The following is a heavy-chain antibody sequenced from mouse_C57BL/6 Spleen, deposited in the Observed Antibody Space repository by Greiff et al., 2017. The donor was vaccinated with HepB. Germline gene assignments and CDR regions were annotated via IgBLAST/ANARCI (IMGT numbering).Heavy chain of an antibody. Sequence: EVKLMESGPGLVKPSQSLSLTCSVPGYSITSGYYWNWIRQFPGNKLEWMGYISYDGSNNYNPSLKNRISITRDTSKNQFFLKLNSVTTEDTATYYCARGHSSGPFDYWGQGTTLTVSS. CDR2: ISYDGSN. J-gene: IGHJ2*01. V-gene: IGHV3-6*01. CDR3: ARGHSSGPFDY. D-gene: IGHD3-1*01. CDR1: GYSITSGYY.